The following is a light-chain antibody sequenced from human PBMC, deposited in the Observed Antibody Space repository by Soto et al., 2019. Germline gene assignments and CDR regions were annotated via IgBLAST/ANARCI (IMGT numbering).Light chain of an antibody. J-gene: IGKJ5*01. V-gene: IGKV3-11*01. CDR3: QQRSSGVT. CDR1: ESISTY. CDR2: DAS. Sequence: EIVLTQSPATLYLSTRERATLSCRASESISTYLGWYQQKPGQAPRPLIYDASNRATCIPARLSRSGSGTEFTLTIISIEPEDSAVYFFQQRSSGVTFGQGTRLEIK.